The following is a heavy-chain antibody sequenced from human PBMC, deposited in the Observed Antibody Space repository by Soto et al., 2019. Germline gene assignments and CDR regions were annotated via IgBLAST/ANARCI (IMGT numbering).Heavy chain of an antibody. Sequence: GGSLRLSCEASRFNFNNYGMHWVRQAPGKGLEWVAVIWYDGSDKYYADSVKGRFTISKDNSKNTVYLQMNSLRAEDTAVYYCARDLGIYYDSRYLDYWGQGTLVTVS. CDR1: RFNFNNYG. CDR3: ARDLGIYYDSRYLDY. V-gene: IGHV3-33*01. J-gene: IGHJ4*02. D-gene: IGHD3-22*01. CDR2: IWYDGSDK.